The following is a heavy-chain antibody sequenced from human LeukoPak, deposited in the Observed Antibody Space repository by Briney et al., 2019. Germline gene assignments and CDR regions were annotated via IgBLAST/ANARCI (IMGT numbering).Heavy chain of an antibody. CDR3: ARWDDSAWGFGN. Sequence: SETLSLTCIVSGGSISSYSWNWIRQSPGKGLEWVGYISHSGTTSYNSPLKGRVTISVDTSKNQLSLKLTSVTAADTAVYYCARWDDSAWGFGNWGPGTLVTVSS. CDR1: GGSISSYS. D-gene: IGHD6-19*01. V-gene: IGHV4-59*08. J-gene: IGHJ4*02. CDR2: ISHSGTT.